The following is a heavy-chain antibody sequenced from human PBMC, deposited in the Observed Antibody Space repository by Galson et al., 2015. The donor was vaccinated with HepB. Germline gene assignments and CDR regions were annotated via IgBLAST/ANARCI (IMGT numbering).Heavy chain of an antibody. Sequence: SVKVSCKASGGTFRDHAISWVRQAPGQGLEWMGGIIPVFGTTNYAQKFQGRIAITADEFTSTAYMELSSLRSEDTAVYFCARYYKGLYTSSDYYYYYMDIWAKGTTVTVSS. D-gene: IGHD6-6*01. V-gene: IGHV1-69*13. CDR2: IIPVFGTT. CDR3: ARYYKGLYTSSDYYYYYMDI. J-gene: IGHJ6*03. CDR1: GGTFRDHA.